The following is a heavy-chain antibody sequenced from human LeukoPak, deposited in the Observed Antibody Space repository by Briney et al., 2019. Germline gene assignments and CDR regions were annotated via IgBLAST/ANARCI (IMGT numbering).Heavy chain of an antibody. V-gene: IGHV3-74*01. J-gene: IGHJ5*02. D-gene: IGHD2-15*01. CDR2: IKSDGSMT. CDR1: GFTVSGYW. CDR3: ASQVVGAAFDP. Sequence: GGSLRLSCMDSGFTVSGYWRHWVRQPAGEGLVWVSRIKSDGSMTNYADSVKGRFTISRDNTKNTLYLQMNSLRAEDTAVYYCASQVVGAAFDPWGQGTLVTVSS.